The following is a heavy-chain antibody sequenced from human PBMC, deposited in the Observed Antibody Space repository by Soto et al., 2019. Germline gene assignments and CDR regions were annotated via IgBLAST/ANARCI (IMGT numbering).Heavy chain of an antibody. D-gene: IGHD1-1*01. V-gene: IGHV4-38-2*01. CDR3: ARRIEMTTMTTGMDV. Sequence: SETLSLTCDVSGYSITSGHYWGWIRQPPGKGLEWIGIIHHSGSTYYNPSLKSRVTISIDTSRNRFSLKLISVTAADTAVYYCARRIEMTTMTTGMDVWGQGTTVTVSS. J-gene: IGHJ6*02. CDR1: GYSITSGHY. CDR2: IHHSGST.